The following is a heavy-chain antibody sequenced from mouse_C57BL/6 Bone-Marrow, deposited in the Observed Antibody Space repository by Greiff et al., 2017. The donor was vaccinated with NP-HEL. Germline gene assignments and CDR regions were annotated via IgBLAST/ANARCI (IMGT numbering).Heavy chain of an antibody. J-gene: IGHJ3*01. V-gene: IGHV5-9-1*02. CDR2: ISSGGDYI. D-gene: IGHD1-1*01. CDR1: GFTFSSYA. Sequence: EVQVVESGEGLVKPGGSLKLSCAASGFTFSSYAMSWVRQTPEKRLEWVAYISSGGDYIYYADTVKGRFTISRDNARNTLYLQMSSLKSEDTAMYYCTREEYYGSSPAWFAYWGQGTLVTVSA. CDR3: TREEYYGSSPAWFAY.